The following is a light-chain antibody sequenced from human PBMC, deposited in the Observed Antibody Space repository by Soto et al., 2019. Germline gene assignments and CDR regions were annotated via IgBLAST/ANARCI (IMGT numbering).Light chain of an antibody. Sequence: EVVLTQSPGTLSLSPGERTTLSCRASQSVSSSYLAWYQQKPGQAPRLLIYAASSRATGIPDRFSGSGSGTDFTLTISRLEPEDFAVYYCQQYSSSRWTFGQVTKVEIK. CDR3: QQYSSSRWT. CDR2: AAS. J-gene: IGKJ1*01. V-gene: IGKV3-20*01. CDR1: QSVSSSY.